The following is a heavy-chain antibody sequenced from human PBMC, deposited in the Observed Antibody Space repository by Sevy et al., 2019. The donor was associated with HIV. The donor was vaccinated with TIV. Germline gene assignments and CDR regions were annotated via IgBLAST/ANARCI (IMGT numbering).Heavy chain of an antibody. V-gene: IGHV3-30*18. CDR3: AKDGGSYRRYYGMDV. Sequence: GGSLRLSCAASGFTFSSYGMHWVRQAPGKGLEWVAVISYDGSNKYYADSVKGRFTISRDNSKNTLYLQMNSLRAEDTAVYYCAKDGGSYRRYYGMDVWGQGTTVTVSS. CDR2: ISYDGSNK. D-gene: IGHD1-26*01. J-gene: IGHJ6*02. CDR1: GFTFSSYG.